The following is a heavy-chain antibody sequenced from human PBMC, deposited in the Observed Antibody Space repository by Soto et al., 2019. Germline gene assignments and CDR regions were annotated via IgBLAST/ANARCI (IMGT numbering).Heavy chain of an antibody. V-gene: IGHV3-30*03. CDR3: FFQAEDGIRDTVPVSAFLLNRSSDL. J-gene: IGHJ2*01. Sequence: KELEWMAVISYDGSNKYYADSVKGRFTISRDNSKITLYLQMNSLRAEDTAVFFFFFQAEDGIRDTVPVSAFLLNRSSDL. CDR2: ISYDGSNK. D-gene: IGHD2-15*01.